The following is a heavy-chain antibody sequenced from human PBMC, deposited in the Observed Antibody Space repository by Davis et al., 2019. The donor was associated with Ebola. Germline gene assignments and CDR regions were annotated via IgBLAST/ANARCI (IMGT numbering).Heavy chain of an antibody. V-gene: IGHV4-59*01. CDR1: AGSITSYY. CDR3: ARDRYSYGYGGDY. J-gene: IGHJ4*02. D-gene: IGHD5-18*01. Sequence: SETLSLTCSVSAGSITSYYWTWIRQPPGKGLEWIGYIHFGGTTNYNPSLKSRVTISLDTSKKHFSLRLTSVTAADTAVYYCARDRYSYGYGGDYWGQGTLVTVSS. CDR2: IHFGGTT.